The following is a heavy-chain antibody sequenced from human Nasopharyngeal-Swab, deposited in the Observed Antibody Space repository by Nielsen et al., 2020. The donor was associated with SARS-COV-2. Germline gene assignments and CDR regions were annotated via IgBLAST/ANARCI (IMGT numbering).Heavy chain of an antibody. Sequence: WVRQAPGQGLEWMGWMNPKSGEVGYKQKFQGRVTMTRNTATATAYMELSGLRHEDTAVYYCARGAFGLDHSWFDPWGQGTLVTVSS. V-gene: IGHV1-8*01. D-gene: IGHD3/OR15-3a*01. J-gene: IGHJ5*01. CDR3: ARGAFGLDHSWFDP. CDR2: MNPKSGEV.